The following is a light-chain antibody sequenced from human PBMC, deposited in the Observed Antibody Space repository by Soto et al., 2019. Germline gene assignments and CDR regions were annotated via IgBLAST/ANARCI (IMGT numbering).Light chain of an antibody. V-gene: IGKV1-5*03. CDR1: QSISTW. J-gene: IGKJ1*01. CDR2: KAS. Sequence: DIQMTQSPSTLSASVGDRVTITWRASQSISTWLAWYQQKPGKAPKVLIYKASTLESGVPSRFSGSGSGTEFTLTISSLQPDDFATYYCQQYNTSSRTFGQGTKLEIK. CDR3: QQYNTSSRT.